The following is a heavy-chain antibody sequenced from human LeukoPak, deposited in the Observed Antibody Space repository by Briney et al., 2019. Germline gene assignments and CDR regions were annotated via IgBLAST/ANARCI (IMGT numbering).Heavy chain of an antibody. Sequence: GGSLRLSCAASGFTFSSYAMSWVRQAPGKGLEWVSAVSGSSGSAYYADSVKGRFTISRDNSKNTLYLQMNSLRAEDTAVYYCARGVTMATITPLLCWGQGTLVTVSS. CDR3: ARGVTMATITPLLC. V-gene: IGHV3-23*01. D-gene: IGHD5-24*01. CDR2: VSGSSGSA. CDR1: GFTFSSYA. J-gene: IGHJ4*02.